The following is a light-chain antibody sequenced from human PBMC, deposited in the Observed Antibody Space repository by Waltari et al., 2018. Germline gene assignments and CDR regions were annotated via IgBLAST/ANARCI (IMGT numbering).Light chain of an antibody. Sequence: DIVMTQSPDSLAVSLGERATINCKSSQSLLHSSNNKNYLAWYQQKPGQPPELLFYWASTRESGVPDRFSGSGSGTDFTLTISSLQAEDVAVFYCQQYYSPPWTFGQGTKVEIE. CDR2: WAS. J-gene: IGKJ1*01. V-gene: IGKV4-1*01. CDR3: QQYYSPPWT. CDR1: QSLLHSSNNKNY.